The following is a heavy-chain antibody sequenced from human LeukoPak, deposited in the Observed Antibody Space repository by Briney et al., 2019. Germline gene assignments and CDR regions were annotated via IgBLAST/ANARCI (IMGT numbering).Heavy chain of an antibody. D-gene: IGHD3-3*01. CDR2: MNPNSGNT. CDR1: GYTFTSYD. CDR3: ARGGYYDFWSGYSSNWFDP. V-gene: IGHV1-8*03. J-gene: IGHJ5*02. Sequence: GASAKVSCKASGYTFTSYDINWVRQATGQGLEWMGWMNPNSGNTGYAQKFQGRVTITRNTSISTAYMELSSLRSEDTAVYYCARGGYYDFWSGYSSNWFDPWGQGTLVTVSS.